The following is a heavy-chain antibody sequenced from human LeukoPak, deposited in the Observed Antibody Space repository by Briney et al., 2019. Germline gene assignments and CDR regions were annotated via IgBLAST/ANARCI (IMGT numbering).Heavy chain of an antibody. V-gene: IGHV4-59*02. Sequence: SETLSLTCTVSGGSVTKYYWHWIRQAPGKGLEWIGFIFHTGITNYNPSLKSRVTISVDTSKNQFSLKLTSVTAADTAVYFCARDLFPVNWFESWGQGTLVTVSS. CDR1: GGSVTKYY. J-gene: IGHJ5*01. CDR2: IFHTGIT. CDR3: ARDLFPVNWFES.